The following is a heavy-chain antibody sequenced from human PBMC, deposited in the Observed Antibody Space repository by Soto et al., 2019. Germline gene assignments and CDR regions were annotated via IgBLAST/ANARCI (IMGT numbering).Heavy chain of an antibody. D-gene: IGHD2-2*03. J-gene: IGHJ4*02. V-gene: IGHV1-69*12. CDR1: GGTFSSSA. CDR3: ASILRGYCGTGDY. Sequence: QVQLVQSGAEEKKPGSSVKVSCKASGGTFSSSAISWVRQAPGQGREWRGGIIPIFGTANYAQKFQGRVTITADESTSTAYMELSSLRSEDTAVYYCASILRGYCGTGDYWGQGTLVTVSS. CDR2: IIPIFGTA.